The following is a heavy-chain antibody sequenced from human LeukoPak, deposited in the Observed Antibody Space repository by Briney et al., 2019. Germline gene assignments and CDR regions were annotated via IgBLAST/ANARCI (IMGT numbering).Heavy chain of an antibody. V-gene: IGHV4-4*07. D-gene: IGHD4-17*01. J-gene: IGHJ2*01. Sequence: PSETLSLTCTVSGDSISNYYWSWIRQPAGKGLEWIGRIDISGSTNNNPSLKRRVSMSVDTSKNQFSLNLSSVTAADTAVYYCARDLLADYGDYVLNWYFDLWDRGTLVTVSS. CDR2: IDISGST. CDR3: ARDLLADYGDYVLNWYFDL. CDR1: GDSISNYY.